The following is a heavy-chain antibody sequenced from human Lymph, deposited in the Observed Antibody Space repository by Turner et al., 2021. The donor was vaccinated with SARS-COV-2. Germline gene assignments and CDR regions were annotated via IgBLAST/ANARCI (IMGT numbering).Heavy chain of an antibody. CDR1: GFTCSGYG. V-gene: IGHV3-30*18. D-gene: IGHD5-12*01. J-gene: IGHJ4*02. CDR2: ISNDGSNK. Sequence: VQLVESGGAVVQPGRAPRLSCAASGFTCSGYGLRWGRQAPGKGLECVAVISNDGSNKSSAATVKGRFTISRDNSKNTLYLQMNSLRAEDTAVYYCAKARDGYNFITIDYWGQGTLVTVSS. CDR3: AKARDGYNFITIDY.